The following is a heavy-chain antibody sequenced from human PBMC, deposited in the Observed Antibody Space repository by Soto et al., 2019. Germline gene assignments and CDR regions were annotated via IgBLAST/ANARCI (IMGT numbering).Heavy chain of an antibody. CDR3: ARMAPPIDY. CDR1: GFTFSSYW. V-gene: IGHV3-11*01. Sequence: GGSLRLSCAASGFTFSSYWMHWIRQAPGKGLEWLSYISSSGSTIYYADAVKGRFTISRDNAKNSLYLQMNSLRAEDTAVYYCARMAPPIDYWGQGTLVTVSS. CDR2: ISSSGSTI. D-gene: IGHD5-12*01. J-gene: IGHJ4*02.